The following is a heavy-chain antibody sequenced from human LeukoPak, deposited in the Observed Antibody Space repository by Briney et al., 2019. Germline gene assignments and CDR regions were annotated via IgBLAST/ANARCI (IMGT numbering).Heavy chain of an antibody. V-gene: IGHV4-39*02. Sequence: PSETLSLTCTVSGGSISSSNHYWGWIRQPPGKGLEWIGSIYYSGSTYYNPSLKSRATISVDTSKNQFSLKLSSVTAADTAVYYCARELLCSGGSCYFDYWGQGTLVTVSS. CDR1: GGSISSSNHY. CDR3: ARELLCSGGSCYFDY. D-gene: IGHD2-15*01. J-gene: IGHJ4*02. CDR2: IYYSGST.